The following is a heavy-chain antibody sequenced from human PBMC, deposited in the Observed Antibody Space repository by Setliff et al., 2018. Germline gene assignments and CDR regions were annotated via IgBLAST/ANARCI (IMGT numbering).Heavy chain of an antibody. Sequence: PGGSLRLSCAASGFTFSSYWMNWVRQAPGKGLEWVANIKQDGSETYYADSVKGRFTVSTDSSKNSLHLQMNSLRAEDTAVYYCAREWLIWGQGTMVTVSS. D-gene: IGHD6-19*01. J-gene: IGHJ3*02. CDR2: IKQDGSET. V-gene: IGHV3-7*01. CDR3: AREWLI. CDR1: GFTFSSYW.